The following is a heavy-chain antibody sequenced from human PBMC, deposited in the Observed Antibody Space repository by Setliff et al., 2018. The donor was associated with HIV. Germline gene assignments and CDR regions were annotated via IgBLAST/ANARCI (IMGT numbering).Heavy chain of an antibody. Sequence: KPSETLSLTCTVSGGSINSGTYYWSWIRQPAGKGLEWIGRVYNSGSANYNPSLTSRVTMSVDTSKNQFSPNLNSLTAADTAIYYCARGAEYPNWYFDLWGRGTLVTVSS. CDR2: VYNSGSA. CDR3: ARGAEYPNWYFDL. J-gene: IGHJ2*01. V-gene: IGHV4-61*02. CDR1: GGSINSGTYY.